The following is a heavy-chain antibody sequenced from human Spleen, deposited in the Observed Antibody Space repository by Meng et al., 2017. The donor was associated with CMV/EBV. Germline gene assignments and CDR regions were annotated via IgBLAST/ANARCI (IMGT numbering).Heavy chain of an antibody. CDR2: IYYSGST. V-gene: IGHV4-31*02. Sequence: TVSGGSISSGGYYWSWIRQHPGKGLEWIGYIYYSGSTYYNPSLKSRVTISVDTSKNQFSLKLSSVTAADTAVYYCARALLGSITIFEGWGQGTLVTVSS. J-gene: IGHJ4*02. CDR1: GGSISSGGYY. CDR3: ARALLGSITIFEG. D-gene: IGHD3-3*01.